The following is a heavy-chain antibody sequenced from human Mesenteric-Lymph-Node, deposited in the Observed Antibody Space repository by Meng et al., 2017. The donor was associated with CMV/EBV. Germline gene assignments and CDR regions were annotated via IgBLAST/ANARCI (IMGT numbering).Heavy chain of an antibody. J-gene: IGHJ4*02. Sequence: ASVKVSCKASGYTFTSYDINWVRQATGQGLEWMGWMNPNSGNTGYAQKFQGRLTLSRDTSITTAYMELSSLTSEDTAVYYCAKGRGDIVVAPGFWGQGTLVTVSP. CDR3: AKGRGDIVVAPGF. D-gene: IGHD2-2*01. CDR1: GYTFTSYD. CDR2: MNPNSGNT. V-gene: IGHV1-8*01.